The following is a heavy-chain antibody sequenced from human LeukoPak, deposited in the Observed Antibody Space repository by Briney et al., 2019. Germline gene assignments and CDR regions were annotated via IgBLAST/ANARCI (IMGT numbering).Heavy chain of an antibody. V-gene: IGHV1-18*01. CDR2: ISGYNGYT. D-gene: IGHD4-23*01. CDR3: ARGGHRVHYYGGNSGDY. Sequence: GASVKVSCKASGYTFSNYGISWVRQAPGQGLEWMGWISGYNGYTHYAQKLQGRVTMNTDTSTSTAYMELRSLRSDDTAVYFCARGGHRVHYYGGNSGDYWGQGTLVTVSS. J-gene: IGHJ4*02. CDR1: GYTFSNYG.